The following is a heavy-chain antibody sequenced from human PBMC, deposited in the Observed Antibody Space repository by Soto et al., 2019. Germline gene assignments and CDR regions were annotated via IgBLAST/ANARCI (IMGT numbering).Heavy chain of an antibody. CDR2: ISGSAGSK. CDR3: AKDIAVNGRNYFDY. J-gene: IGHJ4*02. CDR1: GFTFSGYA. D-gene: IGHD2-8*01. Sequence: GGSLRLSCAASGFTFSGYAMSWVRQAPGKGLEWVSGISGSAGSKDYAESVKGRFTISRDNSKNILYLQMHSLRGEDTAVYFCAKDIAVNGRNYFDYWGQGALVTVSS. V-gene: IGHV3-23*01.